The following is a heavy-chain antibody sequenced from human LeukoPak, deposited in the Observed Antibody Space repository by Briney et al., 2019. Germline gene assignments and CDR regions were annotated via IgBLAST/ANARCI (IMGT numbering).Heavy chain of an antibody. CDR2: INHSGST. V-gene: IGHV4-34*01. CDR1: GGSFSGYY. J-gene: IGHJ2*01. CDR3: ARPRYGGNRYFDL. Sequence: PSETLSLTCAVYGGSFSGYYWSWIRQPPGKGLEWIGEINHSGSTNYNPSLKSRVTISVDTSKNQSSLKLSSVTAADTAVYYCARPRYGGNRYFDLWGRGTLVTVSS. D-gene: IGHD4-17*01.